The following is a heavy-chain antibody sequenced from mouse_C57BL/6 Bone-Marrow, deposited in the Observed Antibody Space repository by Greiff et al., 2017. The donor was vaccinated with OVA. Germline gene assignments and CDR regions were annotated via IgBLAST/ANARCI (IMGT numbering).Heavy chain of an antibody. V-gene: IGHV7-1*01. CDR1: GFTFSDFY. CDR3: ARDAITTVPDY. Sequence: EVMLVESGGGLVQSGRSLRLSCATSGFTFSDFYMEWVRQAPGKGLEWIAASRNKANDYTTEYSASVKGRFIVSRDTSQSILYLQMNALRAEDTAIYYCARDAITTVPDYWGQGTTLTVSS. D-gene: IGHD1-1*01. CDR2: SRNKANDYTT. J-gene: IGHJ2*01.